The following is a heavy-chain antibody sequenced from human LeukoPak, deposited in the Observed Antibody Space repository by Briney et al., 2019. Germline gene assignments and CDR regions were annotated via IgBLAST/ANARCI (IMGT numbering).Heavy chain of an antibody. CDR3: WHSGYESGLDY. D-gene: IGHD5-12*01. CDR2: IYYSGSI. Sequence: SETLSLTCGVSGVSITSGNWWSWVRQPPGKGLEWIGEIYYSGSINYNPSLKSRVTISVDKSKNQFSLKLNSVTAADTAVYYCWHSGYESGLDYWGQGTLVTVSS. J-gene: IGHJ4*02. V-gene: IGHV4-4*02. CDR1: GVSITSGNW.